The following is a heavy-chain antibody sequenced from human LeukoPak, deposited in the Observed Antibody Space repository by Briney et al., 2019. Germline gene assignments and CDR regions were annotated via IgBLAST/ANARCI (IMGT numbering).Heavy chain of an antibody. CDR3: VHRHTRTYNSSWYVDS. Sequence: VSGPTLVKPTQTLTLTCTFSGFSLSTYGVGVGWIRQPPGKALEWLALIYWDDDQRYSPSLKSRLTITKDTSKNQVVLTMTNMDTMDTGTYYCVHRHTRTYNSSWYVDSWGQGTLVTVSS. CDR1: GFSLSTYGVG. D-gene: IGHD6-19*01. CDR2: IYWDDDQ. V-gene: IGHV2-5*02. J-gene: IGHJ4*02.